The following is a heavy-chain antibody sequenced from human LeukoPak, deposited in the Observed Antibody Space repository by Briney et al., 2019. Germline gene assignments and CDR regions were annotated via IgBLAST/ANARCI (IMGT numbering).Heavy chain of an antibody. J-gene: IGHJ4*02. D-gene: IGHD4-23*01. V-gene: IGHV3-7*01. Sequence: GGSLRLSCAASGFTFSGFYMSWVRQAPGKGLEWVANINRDGTDENYVGSVKGRFTISIDNAKNSVYLQMNSLRTEDTAIYYCARSRWPEDFWGRGTLVTVSS. CDR1: GFTFSGFY. CDR2: INRDGTDE. CDR3: ARSRWPEDF.